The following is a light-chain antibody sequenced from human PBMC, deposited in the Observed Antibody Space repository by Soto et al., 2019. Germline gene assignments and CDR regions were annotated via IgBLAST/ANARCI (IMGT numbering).Light chain of an antibody. J-gene: IGKJ1*01. V-gene: IGKV3-15*01. CDR1: QTVNNN. CDR2: GAS. CDR3: QQYNNWPQT. Sequence: VMTQATATLSVSPGEGATFSCRASQTVNNNVAWYQLKDGQVPRLLIYGASTRATDIPARFSGSGSGTEFTLTISSLQSEDFAEYHCQQYNNWPQTFGQGTKVDIK.